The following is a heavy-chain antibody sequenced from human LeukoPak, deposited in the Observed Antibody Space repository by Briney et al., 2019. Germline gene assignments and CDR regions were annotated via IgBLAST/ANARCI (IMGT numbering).Heavy chain of an antibody. CDR1: GFAFNNYG. CDR2: ISYDGSTK. Sequence: GGSLRLSCAASGFAFNNYGMHWVRQAPGKGPEWVAGISYDGSTKYYADSVKGRFTISRDNARNTLYLQMNSLKSEDKAVYFCATGIIRENIMMHFDHWGQGTLVIVSS. CDR3: ATGIIRENIMMHFDH. D-gene: IGHD3-16*01. V-gene: IGHV3-30*03. J-gene: IGHJ4*02.